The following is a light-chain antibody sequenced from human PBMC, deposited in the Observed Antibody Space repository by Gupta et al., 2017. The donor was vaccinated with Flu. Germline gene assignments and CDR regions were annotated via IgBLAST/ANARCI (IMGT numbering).Light chain of an antibody. Sequence: SVKITCTLSSGHRSYAIAWHQQQPEKGPRYLMKLNSDGSHSKGDGIPYCFSGSSSGAEPYLTIPRRQSEDEDYYYWQTRGNGRVFGGGTKLTGL. CDR1: SGHRSYA. J-gene: IGLJ3*02. V-gene: IGLV4-69*01. CDR2: LNSDGSH. CDR3: QTRGNGRV.